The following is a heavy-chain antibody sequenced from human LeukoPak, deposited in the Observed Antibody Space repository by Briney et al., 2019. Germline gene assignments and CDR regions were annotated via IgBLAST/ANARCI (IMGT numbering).Heavy chain of an antibody. CDR3: ARDKRHSYGKYFDP. V-gene: IGHV4-59*12. CDR1: GDTLSTYY. D-gene: IGHD5-18*01. J-gene: IGHJ4*02. CDR2: ISLGNT. Sequence: SETLSLTCSLSGDTLSTYYWNWIRQTPGRGLEWIGHISLGNTEYNPSLKSQVTISVDTSKNEFYLRLTSVTAADTALYFCARDKRHSYGKYFDPWSQGTLVSVSS.